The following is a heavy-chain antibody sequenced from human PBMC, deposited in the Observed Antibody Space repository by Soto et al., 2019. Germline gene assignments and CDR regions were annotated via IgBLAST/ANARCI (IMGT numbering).Heavy chain of an antibody. CDR3: AREDRDRETGLVPAAIDGMDV. CDR2: IIPIFGIA. Sequence: QVQLVQSGAEVKKPGSSVKVSCKASGGTFSRYSITWVRQAPGHGLEWIGRIIPIFGIASYAQKFQGSVTINPDESTSTAYMELSSLRADDTAVYYCAREDRDRETGLVPAAIDGMDVWGQGTTVTVSS. D-gene: IGHD2-2*01. CDR1: GGTFSRYS. V-gene: IGHV1-69*08. J-gene: IGHJ6*02.